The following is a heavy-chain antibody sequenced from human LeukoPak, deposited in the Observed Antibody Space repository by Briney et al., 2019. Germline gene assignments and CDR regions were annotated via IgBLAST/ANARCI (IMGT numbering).Heavy chain of an antibody. Sequence: SETLSPTCTVSGDSISRTTFYWGWIRQPPGKALEWIGSMYFNGNPYYKPSLKSRVTMSIDLSKNQFSLNLTSVTAADTAIYYCARHASWFDPWGQGTLVTVSS. CDR3: ARHASWFDP. CDR2: MYFNGNP. V-gene: IGHV4-39*01. J-gene: IGHJ5*02. CDR1: GDSISRTTFY.